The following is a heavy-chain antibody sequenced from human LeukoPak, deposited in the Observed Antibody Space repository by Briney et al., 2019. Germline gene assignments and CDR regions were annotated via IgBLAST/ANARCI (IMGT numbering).Heavy chain of an antibody. Sequence: SETLSLTCTVSGGSISSSSYYWGWIRQPPGKGLEWIGSIYYSGSTYYNPSLKSRVTISVDTSKNQFSLKLSSVTAADTAVYYCASAPHYCSSTSCQNWFDPWGQGTLVTVSS. CDR3: ASAPHYCSSTSCQNWFDP. D-gene: IGHD2-2*01. CDR1: GGSISSSSYY. CDR2: IYYSGST. V-gene: IGHV4-39*01. J-gene: IGHJ5*02.